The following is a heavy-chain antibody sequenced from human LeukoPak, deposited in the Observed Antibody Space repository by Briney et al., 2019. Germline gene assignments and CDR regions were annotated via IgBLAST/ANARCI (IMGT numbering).Heavy chain of an antibody. CDR1: GFTFSSYS. CDR3: ARESTKRTYNWFDP. D-gene: IGHD1-1*01. Sequence: GGSLRLSCAASGFTFSSYSMNWVRQAPGKGLEWVSYISSSSSTIYYADSVKGRFTISRDNAKNSLYLQMNSLRAEDTAVYYCARESTKRTYNWFDPWGQGTLVTVSS. J-gene: IGHJ5*02. CDR2: ISSSSSTI. V-gene: IGHV3-48*04.